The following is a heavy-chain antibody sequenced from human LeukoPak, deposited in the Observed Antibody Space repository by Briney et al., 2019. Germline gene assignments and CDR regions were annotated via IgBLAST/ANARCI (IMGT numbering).Heavy chain of an antibody. J-gene: IGHJ4*02. D-gene: IGHD3-3*01. CDR2: ISSSSSYI. CDR1: GFTFDGYA. CDR3: ARDLGSVTIFGVVISPYFDY. Sequence: GGSLRLSCAASGFTFDGYAMHWVRQAPGKGLEWVSSISSSSSYIYYADSVKGRFTISRDNAKNSLYLQMNSLRAEDTAVCYCARDLGSVTIFGVVISPYFDYWGQGTLVTVSS. V-gene: IGHV3-21*01.